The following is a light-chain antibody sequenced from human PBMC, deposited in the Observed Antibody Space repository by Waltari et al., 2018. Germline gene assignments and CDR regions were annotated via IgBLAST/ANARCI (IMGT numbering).Light chain of an antibody. V-gene: IGKV1-5*03. Sequence: DIQMTQSPSNLSASVGDRVTITCRASQSISSWLAWYQQKPGKAPKLLIYKASSLESGVPSRFSGSGSGTEFTLTISSLQPDDFATYYCQQYNSYPPWTFGQGTKVEIK. CDR3: QQYNSYPPWT. CDR2: KAS. CDR1: QSISSW. J-gene: IGKJ1*01.